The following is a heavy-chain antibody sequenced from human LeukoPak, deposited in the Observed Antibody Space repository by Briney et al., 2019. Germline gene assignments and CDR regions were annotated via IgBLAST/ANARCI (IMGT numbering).Heavy chain of an antibody. D-gene: IGHD5-18*01. Sequence: PSETLSLTCAVYGGSFSGYYWSWIRQPPGKGLEWIGYIYYSGSTNYNPSLKSRVTISVDTSKNQFSLKLSSVTAADTAVYYCARDDSDVDAFDIWGQGTMVTVSS. J-gene: IGHJ3*02. CDR1: GGSFSGYY. V-gene: IGHV4-59*01. CDR3: ARDDSDVDAFDI. CDR2: IYYSGST.